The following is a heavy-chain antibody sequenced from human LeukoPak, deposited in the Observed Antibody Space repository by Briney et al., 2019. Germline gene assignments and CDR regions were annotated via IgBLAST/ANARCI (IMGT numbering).Heavy chain of an antibody. J-gene: IGHJ4*02. CDR1: GGSFSSYA. Sequence: EASVRVSCKASGGSFSSYAINWVRQAPGQGLEWMGWITTNSGNPTYAQGFTGRLVFSLDTSVRTTYLQISSLKAEDTAIYYCARGRGYCSDSSCYFDYWGQGTLVTVSS. CDR2: ITTNSGNP. V-gene: IGHV7-4-1*02. D-gene: IGHD2-15*01. CDR3: ARGRGYCSDSSCYFDY.